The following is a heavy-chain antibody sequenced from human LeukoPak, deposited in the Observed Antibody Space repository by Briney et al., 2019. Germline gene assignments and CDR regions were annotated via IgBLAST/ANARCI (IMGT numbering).Heavy chain of an antibody. CDR2: INQDESKK. V-gene: IGHV3-7*01. J-gene: IGHJ4*02. CDR1: GFSFRNDW. Sequence: GVSLRLYCAASGFSFRNDWMCWVRQARGKGLEWVANINQDESKKYYADSVKGRFTISRDNAKNSLYLQMSSLRAEDTAVYYCARDHAYRTDYWGQGTLVTVSS. D-gene: IGHD2-2*01. CDR3: ARDHAYRTDY.